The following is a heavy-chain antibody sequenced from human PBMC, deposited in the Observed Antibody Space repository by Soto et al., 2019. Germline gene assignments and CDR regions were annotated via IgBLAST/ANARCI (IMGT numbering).Heavy chain of an antibody. CDR3: ARGGTGYKQFDY. CDR1: GFTFSSYG. CDR2: ISYDGSNK. V-gene: IGHV3-30*03. J-gene: IGHJ4*02. D-gene: IGHD5-12*01. Sequence: QVQLVESGGGVVQPGRSLRLSCAASGFTFSSYGMHWVRQAPGKGLEWVAVISYDGSNKYYADSVKGRFTISRDISKNTLFLQMTSLTVEDTAVYYCARGGTGYKQFDYWGQGTLVTVSS.